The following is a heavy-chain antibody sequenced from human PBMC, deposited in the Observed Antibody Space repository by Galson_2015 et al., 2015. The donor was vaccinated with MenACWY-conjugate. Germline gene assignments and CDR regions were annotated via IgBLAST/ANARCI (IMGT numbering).Heavy chain of an antibody. V-gene: IGHV1-18*01. J-gene: IGHJ6*03. CDR3: AGSSADYYYYYMDV. CDR1: GYTLTNYG. CDR2: ISAYNGKT. D-gene: IGHD3-10*01. Sequence: SVKVSCKASGYTLTNYGITWVRQAPGQGLEWMGWISAYNGKTDSAQKLQGRVTMTTDTSTSTAYMELRSLSSDDTAVYYCAGSSADYYYYYMDVWGKGTTVTVSS.